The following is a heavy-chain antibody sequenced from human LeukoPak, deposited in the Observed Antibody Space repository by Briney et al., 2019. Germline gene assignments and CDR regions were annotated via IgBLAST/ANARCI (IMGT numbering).Heavy chain of an antibody. CDR1: GVTVSGSY. J-gene: IGHJ4*02. Sequence: GSLRLSCAASGVTVSGSYMSWVRQAPGKGLEWVSVIYTSGDTYYADSVKGRFTISRDSSKNTLYLQMNTLRTEDTAVYYCVRVRYSGSWFPVPNFDCWGQGTLVTVSS. D-gene: IGHD1-26*01. CDR3: VRVRYSGSWFPVPNFDC. CDR2: IYTSGDT. V-gene: IGHV3-66*01.